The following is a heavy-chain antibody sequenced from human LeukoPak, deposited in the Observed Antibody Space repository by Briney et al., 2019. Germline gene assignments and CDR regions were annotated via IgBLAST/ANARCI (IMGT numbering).Heavy chain of an antibody. V-gene: IGHV1-69*04. Sequence: SVKVSCKASGGTFSSYAISWVRQAPGQGLEWMGRIIPILGVANYAQKFQGRVTITADKSTSTAYMELSSLRSEDTAVYYCARGPPNGSSWYGAYEYFQHWGQGTLVTVSS. J-gene: IGHJ1*01. D-gene: IGHD6-13*01. CDR1: GGTFSSYA. CDR3: ARGPPNGSSWYGAYEYFQH. CDR2: IIPILGVA.